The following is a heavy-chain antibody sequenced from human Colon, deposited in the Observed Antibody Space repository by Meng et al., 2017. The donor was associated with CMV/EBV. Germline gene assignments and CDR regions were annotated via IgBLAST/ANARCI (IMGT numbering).Heavy chain of an antibody. D-gene: IGHD4-17*01. CDR3: ARFDYSDHYNSYYGMDV. J-gene: IGHJ6*02. Sequence: ESLKISCTVSGYSISNGYYWGFIRQSPGMGLEWIGTIYRSGSTSYNPSLDSRVTISVDTSRNQLSLKLSSVTAADTALYYCARFDYSDHYNSYYGMDVWGQGTTVTVSS. CDR2: IYRSGST. CDR1: GYSISNGYY. V-gene: IGHV4-38-2*02.